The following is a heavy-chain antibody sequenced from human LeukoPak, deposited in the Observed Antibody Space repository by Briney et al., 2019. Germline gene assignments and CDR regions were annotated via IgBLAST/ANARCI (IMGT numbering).Heavy chain of an antibody. Sequence: ASVKLSCNPSVYTFTSYGISSLRQSPRQRLGWRGWISAYMGNTNYAQKLQGRVTMTTDTSTSTAYMEMRSLSSDDTAVYSCARDRGRYSGYEPENFSTPSDYWGQGTLVTVSS. CDR3: ARDRGRYSGYEPENFSTPSDY. J-gene: IGHJ4*02. CDR2: ISAYMGNT. V-gene: IGHV1-18*01. D-gene: IGHD5-12*01. CDR1: VYTFTSYG.